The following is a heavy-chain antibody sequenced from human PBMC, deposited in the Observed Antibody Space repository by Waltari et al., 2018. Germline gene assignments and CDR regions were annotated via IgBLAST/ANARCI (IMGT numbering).Heavy chain of an antibody. D-gene: IGHD5-18*01. CDR2: IYHSGST. V-gene: IGHV4-4*02. J-gene: IGHJ6*02. Sequence: QVQLQESGPGLVKPSGTLSLTCAVSGGSINSSNWWSWVRQPPGKGLEWIGEIYHSGSTNYNPSLKSRVTISVDKSKNQFSLKRNSVTAADTAVYYCARTRGYSYGIYYYYYYGMDVWGHGTTVTVSS. CDR1: GGSINSSNW. CDR3: ARTRGYSYGIYYYYYYGMDV.